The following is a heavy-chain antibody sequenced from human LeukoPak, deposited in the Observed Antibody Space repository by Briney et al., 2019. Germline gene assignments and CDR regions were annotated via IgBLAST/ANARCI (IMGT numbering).Heavy chain of an antibody. Sequence: ASVKVSCKASGYTFTDSFMHWVRQAPGQGPEWMGRIHPNTGGTNYAQKFQGRVTMTSDPSLSAAYLELSGLTSDDTAVYYCARAPPVGPTTSPDYWAREPWSPSPQ. CDR2: IHPNTGGT. D-gene: IGHD2-2*01. J-gene: IGHJ4*02. CDR1: GYTFTDSF. V-gene: IGHV1-2*06. CDR3: ARAPPVGPTTSPDY.